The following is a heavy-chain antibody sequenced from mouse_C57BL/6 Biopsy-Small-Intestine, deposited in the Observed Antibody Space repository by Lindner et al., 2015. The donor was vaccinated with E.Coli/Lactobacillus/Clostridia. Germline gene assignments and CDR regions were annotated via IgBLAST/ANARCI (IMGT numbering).Heavy chain of an antibody. CDR1: GYTFTDYW. V-gene: IGHV1-7*01. D-gene: IGHD2-12*01. Sequence: VQLQESGAELAKPGASVRLSCKASGYTFTDYWMHWVKQRPGQGLEWIGYINPSSDYTKYNQKFKDKATFTADTSSTTAYMQLSSLTTEDSAIYYCARRWSSYSMDYWGQGTSVTVSS. CDR2: INPSSDYT. J-gene: IGHJ4*01. CDR3: ARRWSSYSMDY.